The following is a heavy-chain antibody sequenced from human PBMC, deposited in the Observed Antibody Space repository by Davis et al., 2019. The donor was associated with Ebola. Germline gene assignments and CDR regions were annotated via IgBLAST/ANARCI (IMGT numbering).Heavy chain of an antibody. J-gene: IGHJ6*03. V-gene: IGHV3-7*01. Sequence: PGGSLRLSCAASGFTFATYWMCWVRQAPGKGLEWVANINQSGNEKNYVDSVKGRFTISRDNAKNSLSLQINSLSAEDTAGYYCARDLTGTPNNPKSGHYYYYHYMDVWGKGTTVTVSS. CDR2: INQSGNEK. CDR1: GFTFATYW. D-gene: IGHD1-7*01. CDR3: ARDLTGTPNNPKSGHYYYYHYMDV.